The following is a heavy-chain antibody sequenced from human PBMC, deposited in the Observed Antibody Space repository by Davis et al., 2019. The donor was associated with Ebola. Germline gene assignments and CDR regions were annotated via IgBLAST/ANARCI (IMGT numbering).Heavy chain of an antibody. Sequence: MPGGSLRLSCSVSGGSISPYYWSWIRQPPGKGLECIGYISFSGSTNYNPSLKSRVTISLDTSKNRFSLKLTSVTAADTAVYYCARTLWDSSGYYFDYWGQGTLVTVSS. CDR2: ISFSGST. CDR1: GGSISPYY. V-gene: IGHV4-59*08. J-gene: IGHJ4*02. D-gene: IGHD3-22*01. CDR3: ARTLWDSSGYYFDY.